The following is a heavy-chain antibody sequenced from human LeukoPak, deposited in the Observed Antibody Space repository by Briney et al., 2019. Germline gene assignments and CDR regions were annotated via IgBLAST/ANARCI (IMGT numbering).Heavy chain of an antibody. D-gene: IGHD2-15*01. CDR2: ISSSSSYV. J-gene: IGHJ4*02. CDR3: ARDSGGRLDY. Sequence: GGSLRLSCAASGFTFSSYSMNWVRQAPGKGLEWVSSISSSSSYVYYADSVKGRLTISRDNAKNSLYLQMNSLRAEDTAVYYCARDSGGRLDYWGQGTLVTVSS. V-gene: IGHV3-21*01. CDR1: GFTFSSYS.